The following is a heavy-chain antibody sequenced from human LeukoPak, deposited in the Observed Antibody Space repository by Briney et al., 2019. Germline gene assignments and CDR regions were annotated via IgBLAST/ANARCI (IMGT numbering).Heavy chain of an antibody. J-gene: IGHJ6*02. Sequence: GGSLRLSCAASGFIFDDYAMHWVRQAPGKGLEWVSRISWNSGSMYYADSVKGRFTISRDNAKNSLYLQMSSLRPEDTALYYCAKEGMDVWGQGTTVTVSS. CDR3: AKEGMDV. CDR1: GFIFDDYA. V-gene: IGHV3-9*01. CDR2: ISWNSGSM.